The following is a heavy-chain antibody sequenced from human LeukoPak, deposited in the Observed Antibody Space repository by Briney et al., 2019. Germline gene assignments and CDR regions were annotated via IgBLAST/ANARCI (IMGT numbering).Heavy chain of an antibody. CDR3: AREIRSYDILRLVSSFDP. V-gene: IGHV4-31*11. J-gene: IGHJ5*02. Sequence: SETLSLTCAVYGGSFSGYYWSWIRQHPGKGLEWIGYIYYSGSTYYNPSLKSRVTISVDTSKNQFSLKLSSVTAADTAVYYCAREIRSYDILRLVSSFDPWGQGTLVTVSS. D-gene: IGHD3-9*01. CDR2: IYYSGST. CDR1: GGSFSGYY.